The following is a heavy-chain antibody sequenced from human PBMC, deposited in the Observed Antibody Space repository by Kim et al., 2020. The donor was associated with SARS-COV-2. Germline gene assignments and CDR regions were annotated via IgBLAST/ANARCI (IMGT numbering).Heavy chain of an antibody. CDR3: ATDVLRYFDWPISRGYFDY. Sequence: ASVKVSCKVSGYTLTELSMHWVRQAPGKGLEWMGGFDPEDGETIYAQKFQGRVTMTEDTSTDTAYMELSSLRSEDTAVYYCATDVLRYFDWPISRGYFDYWGQGCLVTVSS. J-gene: IGHJ4*02. CDR1: GYTLTELS. D-gene: IGHD3-9*01. V-gene: IGHV1-24*01. CDR2: FDPEDGET.